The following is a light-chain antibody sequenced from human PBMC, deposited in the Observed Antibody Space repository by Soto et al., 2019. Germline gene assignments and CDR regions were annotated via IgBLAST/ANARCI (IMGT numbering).Light chain of an antibody. J-gene: IGKJ5*01. CDR3: QQRSSWPIT. CDR1: QSVSRY. V-gene: IGKV3-11*01. Sequence: EIVLTQSPATLSLSPGERATLSCRASQSVSRYLAWYQQKPGQAPRLLIYDASNRATGIPARFSGSGSGTDFTLTISSLEPEDFAVYYCQQRSSWPITFGQGHDWRL. CDR2: DAS.